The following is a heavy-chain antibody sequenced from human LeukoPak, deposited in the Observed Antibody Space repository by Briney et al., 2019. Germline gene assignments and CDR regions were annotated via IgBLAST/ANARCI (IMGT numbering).Heavy chain of an antibody. CDR2: IYSGGST. Sequence: GGSLRLSCAASGFTVSSNYMSWVRQAPGKGLEWVSVIYSGGSTYYADSVKGRFTISRDSAKNTLYLQMNSLRAEDTAVYYCAKGRQWELPLDYWGQGTLVIVSS. CDR3: AKGRQWELPLDY. V-gene: IGHV3-53*01. CDR1: GFTVSSNY. D-gene: IGHD1-26*01. J-gene: IGHJ4*02.